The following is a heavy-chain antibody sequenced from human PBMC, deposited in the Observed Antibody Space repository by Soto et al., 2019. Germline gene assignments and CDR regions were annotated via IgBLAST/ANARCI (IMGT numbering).Heavy chain of an antibody. CDR1: GGTFDSYA. V-gene: IGHV1-69*01. D-gene: IGHD6-25*01. CDR2: IIPIFKTP. J-gene: IGHJ4*02. Sequence: QVQLVQSGTELKKPGSSVNVSCKASGGTFDSYAITWVRQAPGQGLEWMGGIIPIFKTPKYAQKFQGRVTITADESSSTAFMELSSLTSEDTALYYCARGHGYNGAHFDYWGQGTLVTVSS. CDR3: ARGHGYNGAHFDY.